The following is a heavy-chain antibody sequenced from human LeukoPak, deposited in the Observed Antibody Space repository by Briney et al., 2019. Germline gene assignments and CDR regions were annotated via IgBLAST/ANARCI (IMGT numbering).Heavy chain of an antibody. J-gene: IGHJ6*02. CDR1: GGTFSSYA. Sequence: GASVKVSCKASGGTFSSYAISWVRQAPGQGLEWMGRIIPILGIANYAQKFQGRVTITADKSTSTAYMELSSLRSEDTAVYYCARDSILAAADYYYGMDVWGQGTTVTVSS. CDR2: IIPILGIA. V-gene: IGHV1-69*04. CDR3: ARDSILAAADYYYGMDV. D-gene: IGHD6-13*01.